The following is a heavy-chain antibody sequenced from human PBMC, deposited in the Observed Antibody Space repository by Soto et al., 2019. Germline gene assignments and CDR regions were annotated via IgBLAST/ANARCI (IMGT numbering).Heavy chain of an antibody. CDR3: AGGDGYYSWDY. Sequence: QFQPVQPGAEVKKPGASVKVSCKASGYTFTSYAMHWVRQAPGQRLEWMGWINAGNGNTKYSQKFQGRVTITRDTSACTVYMELSSLRYEDTAVYYCAGGDGYYSWDYWGQGLMVTVSS. J-gene: IGHJ4*02. CDR2: INAGNGNT. V-gene: IGHV1-3*01. CDR1: GYTFTSYA. D-gene: IGHD3-22*01.